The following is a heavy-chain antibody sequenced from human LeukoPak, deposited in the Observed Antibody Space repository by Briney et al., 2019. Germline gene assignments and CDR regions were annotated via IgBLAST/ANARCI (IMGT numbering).Heavy chain of an antibody. CDR1: GFTVSSNY. D-gene: IGHD5-18*01. CDR2: IYSGGST. J-gene: IGHJ6*02. Sequence: GGSLRLSCAASGFTVSSNYMSWVRQAPGKGLEWVSVIYSGGSTYYADSVKGRFTISRDNFKNTLYLQMNSLRAEDTAVYYCARDNEERYSHGYHGMDVWGQGTRSSSP. CDR3: ARDNEERYSHGYHGMDV. V-gene: IGHV3-53*01.